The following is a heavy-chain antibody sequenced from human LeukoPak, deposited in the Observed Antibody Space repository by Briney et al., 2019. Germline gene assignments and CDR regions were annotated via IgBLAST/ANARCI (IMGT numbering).Heavy chain of an antibody. J-gene: IGHJ4*02. CDR2: IDKSGGTT. D-gene: IGHD3-9*01. CDR3: TTESRTYYDILTVQAHFDY. Sequence: GGSLRLSCAASGFTFSDSYMTWIRQAPGKGLEWVAFIDKSGGTTYYADSVKGRFTISRDNAKSSLYLEMNSLKTEDTAVYYCTTESRTYYDILTVQAHFDYWGQGTLVTVSS. V-gene: IGHV3-11*01. CDR1: GFTFSDSY.